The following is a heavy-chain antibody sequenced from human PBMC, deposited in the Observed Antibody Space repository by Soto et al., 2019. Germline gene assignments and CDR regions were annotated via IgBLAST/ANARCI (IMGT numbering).Heavy chain of an antibody. J-gene: IGHJ4*02. V-gene: IGHV1-8*02. Sequence: GASVKVSCKASGYTFTSFDINWVRQATGQGLEWVGWMNPNSGSTGSAQKFQGRVAMTRDTSISTAYTELSSLGSDDTAVYYCARGRGYSDGIDYWGQGTLVTVSS. CDR3: ARGRGYSDGIDY. CDR2: MNPNSGST. CDR1: GYTFTSFD. D-gene: IGHD2-15*01.